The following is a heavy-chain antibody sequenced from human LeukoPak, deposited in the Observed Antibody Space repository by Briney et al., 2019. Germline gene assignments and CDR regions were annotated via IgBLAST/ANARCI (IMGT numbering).Heavy chain of an antibody. CDR1: GFTFSSYS. Sequence: GGSLRLSCAASGFTFSSYSMNWVRQAPGKGLEWVSSISSNSSYIYYADSVKGRFTISRDNAKNSLYLQMNSLRAEDTALYYCAKDMAVAGTYYYYGMDVWGQGTTVTVSS. V-gene: IGHV3-21*04. CDR3: AKDMAVAGTYYYYGMDV. D-gene: IGHD6-19*01. J-gene: IGHJ6*02. CDR2: ISSNSSYI.